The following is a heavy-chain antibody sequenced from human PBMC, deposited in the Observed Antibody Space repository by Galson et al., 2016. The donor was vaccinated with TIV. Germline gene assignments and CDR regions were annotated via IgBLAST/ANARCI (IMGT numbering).Heavy chain of an antibody. Sequence: SLRLSCAVSGLIFHKYDMNWVRQTPGKGLEWISFISISGGAIYYAHSVQGRFTISRDNAKNSLYLQMNSLGVEDTAVYFCARWRGRQSEFDSWGQGTLVTVSA. J-gene: IGHJ4*02. CDR3: ARWRGRQSEFDS. CDR1: GLIFHKYD. CDR2: ISISGGAI. V-gene: IGHV3-48*03. D-gene: IGHD5-24*01.